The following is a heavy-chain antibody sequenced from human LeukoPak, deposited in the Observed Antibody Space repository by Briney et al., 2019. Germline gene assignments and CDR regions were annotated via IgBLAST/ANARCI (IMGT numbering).Heavy chain of an antibody. CDR3: ARGSWFDP. CDR2: IKEDGSEK. J-gene: IGHJ5*02. Sequence: PGGSLRLSCAASGFTFSSYWMSWVRQAPGKGLKWVASIKEDGSEKHYVDSVKGRFTISRDNAKNSLYLQMNSLRAEDTAVYYCARGSWFDPWGQGTLVTVSS. V-gene: IGHV3-7*01. CDR1: GFTFSSYW.